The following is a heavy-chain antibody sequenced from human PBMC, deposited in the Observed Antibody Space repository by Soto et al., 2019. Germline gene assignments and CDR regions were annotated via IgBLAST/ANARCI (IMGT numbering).Heavy chain of an antibody. D-gene: IGHD3-3*01. CDR2: IYYSGST. J-gene: IGHJ3*02. CDR1: GGSISSYY. Sequence: QVQLQESGPGLVKPSETLSLTCTVSGGSISSYYWSWIRQPPGKGLEWIGYIYYSGSTNYNPSLKSRVTISVDTSKNQFSLKLSSVTAADTAVYYCARSLRFLEWSAFDIWGQGTMVTVSS. V-gene: IGHV4-59*01. CDR3: ARSLRFLEWSAFDI.